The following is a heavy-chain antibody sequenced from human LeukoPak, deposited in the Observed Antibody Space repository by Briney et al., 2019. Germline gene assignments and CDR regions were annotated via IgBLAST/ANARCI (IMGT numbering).Heavy chain of an antibody. CDR3: ARVRGSCTTTSCSSFDF. V-gene: IGHV1-2*02. CDR2: INPNSGDS. D-gene: IGHD2-2*01. CDR1: GYTFTAYY. J-gene: IGHJ4*02. Sequence: ASAKVSCKASGYTFTAYYMHWVRQAPGQGLEWMGWINPNSGDSNYAQKFEGRVTMTRDTSISTAYMELSRVRSDDTAVYYCARVRGSCTTTSCSSFDFWGQGTLVTVSP.